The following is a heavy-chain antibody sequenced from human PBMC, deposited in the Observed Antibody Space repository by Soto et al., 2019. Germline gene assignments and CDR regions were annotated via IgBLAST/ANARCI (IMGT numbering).Heavy chain of an antibody. J-gene: IGHJ4*02. CDR3: APPPPPHVKPTLDY. V-gene: IGHV3-23*01. CDR1: GFTFSSYA. Sequence: EVQLLESGGGLVQPGGSLRLSCAASGFTFSSYAMSWVRQAPGKGLEWVSAISGSGGSTYYADSVKGRFTISRDNSKNTLDLQMNSLRAEDTAVYYCAPPPPPHVKPTLDYWGQGTLVTVSS. CDR2: ISGSGGST.